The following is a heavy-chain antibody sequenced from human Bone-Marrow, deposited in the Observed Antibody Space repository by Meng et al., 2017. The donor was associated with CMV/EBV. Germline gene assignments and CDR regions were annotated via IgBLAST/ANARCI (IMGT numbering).Heavy chain of an antibody. D-gene: IGHD3-10*01. CDR2: INHSGST. CDR1: GGSFSGYY. CDR3: ARDNTQWFGELQYYYGMDV. J-gene: IGHJ6*02. Sequence: SETLSLTCAVYGGSFSGYYWSWIRQPPGKGLEWIGEINHSGSTNYNPSLKSRVTISVDTSKNQFSLKLGSVTAADTAVYYCARDNTQWFGELQYYYGMDVWGQGTTVTVSS. V-gene: IGHV4-34*01.